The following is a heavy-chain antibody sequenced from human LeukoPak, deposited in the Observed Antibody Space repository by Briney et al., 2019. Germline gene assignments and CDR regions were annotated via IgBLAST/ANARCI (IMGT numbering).Heavy chain of an antibody. Sequence: GGSLRLSCAASGFTFSSYGMHWVRQAPGKGLEWVAFIRYDGSNKYYADSVKGRFTISRDNSKNTLYLQMNSLRAEDTAVYYCAKTAVAGTNYYYMDVWGKGTTIIVSS. CDR2: IRYDGSNK. CDR1: GFTFSSYG. CDR3: AKTAVAGTNYYYMDV. D-gene: IGHD6-19*01. V-gene: IGHV3-30*02. J-gene: IGHJ6*03.